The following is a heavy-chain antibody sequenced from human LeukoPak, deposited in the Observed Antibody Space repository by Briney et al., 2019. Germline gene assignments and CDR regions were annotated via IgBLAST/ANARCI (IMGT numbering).Heavy chain of an antibody. CDR1: GFTFSSYS. V-gene: IGHV3-7*01. J-gene: IGHJ4*02. CDR2: IKQDGSEK. CDR3: ARALHYYDSSGPDY. Sequence: GGSLRLSCAASGFTFSSYSMNWVRQAPGKGLEWVANIKQDGSEKYYVDSVKGRFTISRDNAKNSLYLQMNSLRAEDTAVYYCARALHYYDSSGPDYWGQGTLVTVSS. D-gene: IGHD3-22*01.